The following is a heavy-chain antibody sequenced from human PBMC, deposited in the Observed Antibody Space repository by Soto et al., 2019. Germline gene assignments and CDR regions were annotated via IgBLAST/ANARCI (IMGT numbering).Heavy chain of an antibody. CDR2: ISYDGSNK. Sequence: PGESLKISCAASGFTFISYAMHWVRQAPGKGLEWVAVISYDGSNKYYADSVKGRFTISRDNSKNTLYLQMNSLRAEDTAVYYCARDSHRATGDHYYYDSSGFYDAFDIWGQGTMVTVSS. V-gene: IGHV3-30-3*01. CDR3: ARDSHRATGDHYYYDSSGFYDAFDI. CDR1: GFTFISYA. J-gene: IGHJ3*02. D-gene: IGHD3-22*01.